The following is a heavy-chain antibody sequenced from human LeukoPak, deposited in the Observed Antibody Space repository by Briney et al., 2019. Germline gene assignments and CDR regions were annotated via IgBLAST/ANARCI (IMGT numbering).Heavy chain of an antibody. V-gene: IGHV1-18*01. CDR3: ARDQAATNTQVRFCLD. CDR1: GYTFTSYG. J-gene: IGHJ4*02. CDR2: ISAYNGNT. Sequence: ASVKVSCKASGYTFTSYGISWVRQTPGQGLEWMGWISAYNGNTNFAQKLQGRVTMTTDTSTSTAYMDLRSLRSDDTAVYYCARDQAATNTQVRFCLDWGQGTLVTVSS. D-gene: IGHD3-9*01.